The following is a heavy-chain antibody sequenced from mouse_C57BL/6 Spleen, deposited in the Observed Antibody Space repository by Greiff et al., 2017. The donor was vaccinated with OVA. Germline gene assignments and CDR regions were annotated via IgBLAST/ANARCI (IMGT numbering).Heavy chain of an antibody. CDR3: ARRTNSSGYLAWFAY. J-gene: IGHJ3*01. CDR2: IHPNSGST. Sequence: VQLQQSGAELVKPGASVKLSCKASGYTFTSYWMHWVKQRPGQGLEWIGMIHPNSGSTNYNEKFKSKATLTVDKSSSTAYMQLSSLTSEDSAVYYCARRTNSSGYLAWFAYWGQGTLVTVSA. D-gene: IGHD3-2*02. V-gene: IGHV1-64*01. CDR1: GYTFTSYW.